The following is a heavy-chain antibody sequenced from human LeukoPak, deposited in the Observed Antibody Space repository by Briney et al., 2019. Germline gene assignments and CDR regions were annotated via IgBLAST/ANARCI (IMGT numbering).Heavy chain of an antibody. CDR1: GFTVSFNY. CDR2: IYSGGST. J-gene: IGHJ4*02. CDR3: ARDDSSLAPFDY. V-gene: IGHV3-53*01. Sequence: LPGGSLRLSCAASGFTVSFNYMSWVRQAPGKGLEWISVIYSGGSTYYADSVKGRFTISRDSFKNTLYLQMNSLKVEDTAVYYCARDDSSLAPFDYWGQGTLVTVSS. D-gene: IGHD4-11*01.